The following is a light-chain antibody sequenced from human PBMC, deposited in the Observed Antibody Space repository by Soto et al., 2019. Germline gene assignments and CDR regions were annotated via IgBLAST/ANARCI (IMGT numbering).Light chain of an antibody. J-gene: IGKJ4*01. Sequence: DIQLTQSPSFLSASVGDRVTITCRATQGLSSYLAWYQPKPGKAPKLLIYAASTLHSGVPSRFSGSGSGTEFTLTISSLQAEDSETYYCQQLKSYPLTFGGGTKVDIK. V-gene: IGKV1-9*01. CDR3: QQLKSYPLT. CDR1: QGLSSY. CDR2: AAS.